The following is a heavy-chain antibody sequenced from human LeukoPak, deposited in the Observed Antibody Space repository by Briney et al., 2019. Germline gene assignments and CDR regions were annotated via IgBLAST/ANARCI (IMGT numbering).Heavy chain of an antibody. CDR3: ARDLVSTVAPTGEFDF. V-gene: IGHV3-48*01. J-gene: IGHJ4*02. CDR2: ITSSSGTI. D-gene: IGHD6-19*01. CDR1: GFTFSIYN. Sequence: GGSLRLSCAASGFTFSIYNMNWVRQAPGKGLEWVSHITSSSGTIYYADSVKGRFTISRDNAKNSLYLQMNSLRAEDTAVYYCARDLVSTVAPTGEFDFWGQGALVTVSS.